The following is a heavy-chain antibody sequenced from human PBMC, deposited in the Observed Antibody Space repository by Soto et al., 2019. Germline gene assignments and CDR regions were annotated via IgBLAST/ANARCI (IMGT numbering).Heavy chain of an antibody. Sequence: QVTLKESGPALVKPTETLTLTCTVSGFSLTTGKMGVSWIRQPPGKALEWLAHIFSDNERSYSTSLQGRLTISKDTSGSQVVLSMTNVDPVDTATYYCARMKVDSYQFYYAMDVWGQGTRVTVSS. CDR1: GFSLTTGKMG. CDR2: IFSDNER. J-gene: IGHJ6*02. CDR3: ARMKVDSYQFYYAMDV. D-gene: IGHD3-9*01. V-gene: IGHV2-26*01.